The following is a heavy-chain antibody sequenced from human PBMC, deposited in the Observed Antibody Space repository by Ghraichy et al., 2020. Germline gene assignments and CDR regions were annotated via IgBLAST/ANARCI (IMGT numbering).Heavy chain of an antibody. V-gene: IGHV3-66*01. CDR1: GFTVSSNY. J-gene: IGHJ4*02. D-gene: IGHD3-22*01. CDR2: IYSGGST. CDR3: ARDWYDSSGYKTDY. Sequence: GGSLRLSCAASGFTVSSNYMSWVRQAPGKGLEWVSVIYSGGSTYYADSVKGRFTISRDNSKNTLYLQMNSLRAEDTAVYYCARDWYDSSGYKTDYWGQGTLVTVSS.